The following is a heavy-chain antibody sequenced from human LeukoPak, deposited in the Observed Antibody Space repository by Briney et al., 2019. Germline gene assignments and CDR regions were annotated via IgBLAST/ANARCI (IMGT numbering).Heavy chain of an antibody. CDR1: GFPFSDYY. J-gene: IGHJ4*02. CDR3: ASGVGVRVVAALDY. V-gene: IGHV3-11*01. Sequence: GGSLSLSCAASGFPFSDYYMSWIRQAPGKGLRWVSYISSSGSTIQYADSVKGRFPISRDNAKNSLYLQMNRLRDEDTAVYYCASGVGVRVVAALDYWGQGTRVTVSS. D-gene: IGHD2-15*01. CDR2: ISSSGSTI.